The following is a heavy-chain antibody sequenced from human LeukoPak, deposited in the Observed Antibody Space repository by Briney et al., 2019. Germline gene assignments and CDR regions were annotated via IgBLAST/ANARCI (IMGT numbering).Heavy chain of an antibody. CDR3: AREYYDSTIYY. D-gene: IGHD3-22*01. V-gene: IGHV4-34*01. CDR1: GGSFSGYY. Sequence: SETLSLTCAVYGGSFSGYYWSWIRQPPGKGLEWIGEINHSGSTNYNPSLKSRVTISVDTSKNQFSLKLSSVSAADTAVYYCAREYYDSTIYYWGQGTLVTVSS. J-gene: IGHJ4*02. CDR2: INHSGST.